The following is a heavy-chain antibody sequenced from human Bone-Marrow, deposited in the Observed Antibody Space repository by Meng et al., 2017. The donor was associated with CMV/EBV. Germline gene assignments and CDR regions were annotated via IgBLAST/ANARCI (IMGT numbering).Heavy chain of an antibody. CDR2: IYTSGST. CDR1: GGSISSYY. J-gene: IGHJ6*02. CDR3: ARGQVQCSTINCHDYRFSGMEV. Sequence: SETLSLTCTVSGGSISSYYWSWIRQPAGKGLEWIGRIYTSGSTYYNPSLKSRVTISVDTSKNQFSLKLSSVTAADTAVYYCARGQVQCSTINCHDYRFSGMEVWGQGTMVTVSS. V-gene: IGHV4-4*07. D-gene: IGHD2/OR15-2a*01.